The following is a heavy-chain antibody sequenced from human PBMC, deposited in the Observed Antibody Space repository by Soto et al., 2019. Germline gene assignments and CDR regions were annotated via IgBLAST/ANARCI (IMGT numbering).Heavy chain of an antibody. J-gene: IGHJ5*02. Sequence: QVQLVQSGAEVKKPGASVKVSCEATGYTFTGNDLPWVRQAPGQGLEWMGWINPHSGDTKYAQKFQGWVTMTRDTPISTDYVDQSSLTANDAAVYYCFREYVGHTYGWFDPCGLGTLVPVSS. CDR2: INPHSGDT. V-gene: IGHV1-2*04. CDR1: GYTFTGND. CDR3: FREYVGHTYGWFDP. D-gene: IGHD3-10*01.